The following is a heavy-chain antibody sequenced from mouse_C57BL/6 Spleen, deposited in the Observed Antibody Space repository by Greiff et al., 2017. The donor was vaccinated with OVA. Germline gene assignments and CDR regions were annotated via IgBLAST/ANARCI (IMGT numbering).Heavy chain of an antibody. CDR3: TGAGTHSLYAMDY. CDR1: GFTFSNYW. V-gene: IGHV6-3*01. J-gene: IGHJ4*01. Sequence: EVKLMESGGGLVQPGGSMKLSCVASGFTFSNYWMNWVRQSPEKGLEWVAQIRLKSDNYATHYAESVKGRFTISRDDSKSSVYLQMNNLRAEDTGIYYCTGAGTHSLYAMDYWGQGTSVTVSS. D-gene: IGHD4-1*01. CDR2: IRLKSDNYAT.